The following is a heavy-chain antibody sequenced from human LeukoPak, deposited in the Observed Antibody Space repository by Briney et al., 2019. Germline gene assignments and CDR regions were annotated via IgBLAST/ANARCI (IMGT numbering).Heavy chain of an antibody. CDR3: ARERRDYDILTGYFYGPFDY. J-gene: IGHJ4*02. V-gene: IGHV4-4*08. CDR1: GGSISSYY. CDR2: IYFSGST. Sequence: SETLSLTCTVSGGSISSYYWSWIRQPPGKGLEWIGYIYFSGSTNYNPSLKSRVTISVDTSKNQFSLKLRSVTAADTAVYYCARERRDYDILTGYFYGPFDYWGQGTLVTVSS. D-gene: IGHD3-9*01.